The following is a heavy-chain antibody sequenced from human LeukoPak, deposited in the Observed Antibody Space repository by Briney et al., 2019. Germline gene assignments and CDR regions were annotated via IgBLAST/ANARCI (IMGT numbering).Heavy chain of an antibody. Sequence: ASVKVSCKASGFTFTSSAMQWVRQARGQRLEWMGWINAGNGNTKYSQKFQGRVTITRDTSASTAYMELSSLRSEDTAIYYCATGGEKAATGDYWGQGTLVTVSS. CDR3: ATGGEKAATGDY. V-gene: IGHV1-3*01. CDR2: INAGNGNT. D-gene: IGHD6-13*01. J-gene: IGHJ4*02. CDR1: GFTFTSSA.